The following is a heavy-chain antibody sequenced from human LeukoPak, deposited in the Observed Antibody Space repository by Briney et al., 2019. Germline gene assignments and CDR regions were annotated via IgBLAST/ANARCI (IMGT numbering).Heavy chain of an antibody. CDR3: ARSNYGSGSYYNS. V-gene: IGHV4-31*03. CDR1: GGSISSGGHY. CDR2: IYYSGTI. D-gene: IGHD3-10*01. Sequence: SSETLSLTFTVSGGSISSGGHYWSWIRPPPGKGLEWIGYIYYSGTIYYNPSLQSRITISVDTSKNQFSLRLSSVTAADTAVYYCARSNYGSGSYYNSWGQGTLITVSS. J-gene: IGHJ4*02.